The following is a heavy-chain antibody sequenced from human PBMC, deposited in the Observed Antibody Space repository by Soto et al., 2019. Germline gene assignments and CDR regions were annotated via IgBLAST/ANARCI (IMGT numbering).Heavy chain of an antibody. J-gene: IGHJ6*02. CDR2: IYHSGST. CDR3: ARQRGSENCSGGSCYPYYYYGMDV. V-gene: IGHV4-4*02. D-gene: IGHD2-15*01. CDR1: GGSISSSNW. Sequence: SETLSLTCAVSGGSISSSNWWSWVRQPPGKGLEWIGEIYHSGSTNYNPSLKSRVTISVDKSKNQFSLKLSSVTAADTAVYYCARQRGSENCSGGSCYPYYYYGMDVWGQGTTVT.